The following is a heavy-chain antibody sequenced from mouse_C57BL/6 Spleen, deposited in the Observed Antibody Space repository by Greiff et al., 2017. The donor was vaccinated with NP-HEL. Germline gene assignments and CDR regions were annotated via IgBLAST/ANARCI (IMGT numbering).Heavy chain of an antibody. V-gene: IGHV2-2*01. CDR3: ARNDYGSSYGYFDV. CDR1: GFSLTSYG. D-gene: IGHD1-1*01. CDR2: IWSGGST. J-gene: IGHJ1*03. Sequence: VKLMESGPGLVQPSQSLSITCTVSGFSLTSYGVHWVRQSPGKGLEWLGVIWSGGSTDYNAAFISRLSIIKDNSKSQVYFKMNSLQADDTAIYYCARNDYGSSYGYFDVWGTGTTVTVSS.